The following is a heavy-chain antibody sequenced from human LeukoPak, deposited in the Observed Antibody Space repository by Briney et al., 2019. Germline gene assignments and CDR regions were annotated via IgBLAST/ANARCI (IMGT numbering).Heavy chain of an antibody. CDR2: LSYDGSDK. D-gene: IGHD2-2*01. J-gene: IGHJ4*02. V-gene: IGHV3-30*18. CDR1: GFTFSSYG. CDR3: AKAYGYCLATSCSHEEFDY. Sequence: QAGGSLRLSCAASGFTFSSYGMHWVRQAPGKGLEWVAVLSYDGSDKYYADSVKGRFTISRDNSNNTLYLQMNSLRAADTAVYYCAKAYGYCLATSCSHEEFDYWGQGTLVTVSS.